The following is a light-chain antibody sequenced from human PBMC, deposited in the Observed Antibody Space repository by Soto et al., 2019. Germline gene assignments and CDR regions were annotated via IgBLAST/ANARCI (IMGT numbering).Light chain of an antibody. Sequence: QSALTQPASVSGSPGQSITISCTGTSSDVGGYNFVSWYQHHPGKAPKLMISEVSNRPSGVSNRFSGSKSGNTASLTISGLQAEDEADYYCCSYAGSSTFVVFGGGTKLTVL. J-gene: IGLJ2*01. CDR2: EVS. V-gene: IGLV2-23*02. CDR1: SSDVGGYNF. CDR3: CSYAGSSTFVV.